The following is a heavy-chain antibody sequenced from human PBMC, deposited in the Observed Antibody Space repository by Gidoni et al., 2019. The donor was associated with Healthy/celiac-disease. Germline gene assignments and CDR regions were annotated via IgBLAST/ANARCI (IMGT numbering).Heavy chain of an antibody. Sequence: QVQLQESGPGLVKPSGTLSLTCAVSGGSISSSNWWSWVRQPPGKGLEWIGEIYHSGSTNYNPSLKSRVTISVDKSKNQFSLKLSSVTAADTAVYYCARDPSYSSEGPRHYGMDVWGQGTTVTVSS. V-gene: IGHV4-4*02. CDR3: ARDPSYSSEGPRHYGMDV. D-gene: IGHD6-25*01. CDR1: GGSISSSNW. CDR2: IYHSGST. J-gene: IGHJ6*02.